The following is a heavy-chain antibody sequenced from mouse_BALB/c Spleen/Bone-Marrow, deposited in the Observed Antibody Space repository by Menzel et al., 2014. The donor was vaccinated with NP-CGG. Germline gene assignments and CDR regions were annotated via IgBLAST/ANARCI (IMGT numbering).Heavy chain of an antibody. CDR3: TRTYGNYPAWFAY. V-gene: IGHV1S22*01. Sequence: LQQSGSELVRPGASVKLSCKASGYTFTSYLIHWVKQKPGQGLEWIGNIYPGSGSTNYDEKFKSKATLTVDTSSSTAYMQLSSLTSEDSAVYYCTRTYGNYPAWFAYWGHGTLVTVSA. CDR2: IYPGSGST. D-gene: IGHD2-1*01. CDR1: GYTFTSYL. J-gene: IGHJ3*01.